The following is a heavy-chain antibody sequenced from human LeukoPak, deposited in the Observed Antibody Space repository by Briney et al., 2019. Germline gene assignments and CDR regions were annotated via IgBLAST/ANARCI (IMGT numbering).Heavy chain of an antibody. Sequence: ASVKVSCKASGYTFTSYYMHWVRQAPGQGLEWMGLINPSGGSTSYAQKFQGRVTMTRDTSTSTVYMELSSLRSEDTAVYYCARGGGAVAGLVRVYYYYYGMDVWGQGTTVTVSS. J-gene: IGHJ6*02. D-gene: IGHD6-19*01. V-gene: IGHV1-46*01. CDR3: ARGGGAVAGLVRVYYYYYGMDV. CDR1: GYTFTSYY. CDR2: INPSGGST.